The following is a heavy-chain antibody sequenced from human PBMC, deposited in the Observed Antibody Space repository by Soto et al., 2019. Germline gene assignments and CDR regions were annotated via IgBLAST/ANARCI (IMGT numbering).Heavy chain of an antibody. D-gene: IGHD1-1*01. CDR3: ARGEGRPWWNAPRCAFDI. CDR2: IIPIFCTA. J-gene: IGHJ3*02. Sequence: GASVKVSCKASGGTFSSYAISWVRQAPGQGLEWMGGIIPIFCTANYAQKFQGRVTITADESTSTAYMELSSLRSEDTAVYYCARGEGRPWWNAPRCAFDIWGQGTMVTVSS. CDR1: GGTFSSYA. V-gene: IGHV1-69*13.